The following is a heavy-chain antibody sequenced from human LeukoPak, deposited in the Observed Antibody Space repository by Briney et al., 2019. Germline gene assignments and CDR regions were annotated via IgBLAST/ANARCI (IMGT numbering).Heavy chain of an antibody. V-gene: IGHV3-53*01. CDR2: IYSGGST. CDR1: GFTVSSNY. J-gene: IGHJ4*02. D-gene: IGHD1-26*01. CDR3: ARVLRASIDY. Sequence: GGSLRLSCAASGFTVSSNYMSWVRQAPGKGLEWVSVIYSGGSTYYADSVKGRFTISRDNSKNTLYLQMDSLRAEDTAVYYCARVLRASIDYWGQGTLVTVSS.